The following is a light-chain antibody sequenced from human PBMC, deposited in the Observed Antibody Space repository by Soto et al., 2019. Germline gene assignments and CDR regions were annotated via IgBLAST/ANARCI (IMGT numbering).Light chain of an antibody. J-gene: IGKJ1*01. CDR1: QSISGS. CDR3: QQYNGYWT. CDR2: EAS. V-gene: IGKV1-5*03. Sequence: DIQMTQSPSTLSASVGDRVTITCRASQSISGSLAWYQQKPGKAPKLLIYEASNLKSGVPSRFSGRGSGTEYXLXISSLQPDDSASYYCQQYNGYWTFGQGTRVEIK.